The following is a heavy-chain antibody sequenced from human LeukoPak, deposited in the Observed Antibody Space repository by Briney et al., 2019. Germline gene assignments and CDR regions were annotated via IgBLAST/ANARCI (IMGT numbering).Heavy chain of an antibody. J-gene: IGHJ3*02. CDR2: ISGSGGST. CDR1: GFTFSSYG. CDR3: ARDARPTRWLHRATNAFDI. V-gene: IGHV3-23*01. D-gene: IGHD5-24*01. Sequence: PGGSLRLSCAASGFTFSSYGMSWVRQAPGKGLEWVSAISGSGGSTYHADSVKGRFTISRDNAKNSLYLQMNSLRAEDTAVYYCARDARPTRWLHRATNAFDIWGQGTMVTVSS.